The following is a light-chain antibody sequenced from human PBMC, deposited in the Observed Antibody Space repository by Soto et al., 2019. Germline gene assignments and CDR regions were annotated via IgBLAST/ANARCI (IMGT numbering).Light chain of an antibody. CDR3: AVWDDKLNGL. V-gene: IGLV1-47*01. Sequence: QSVLTQPPSASGTPGQRVIITCSGGTSNVERNYVYWYQHLPGTAPKLLIYRDHQRPSGVPDRFSASKSGISDSLAISGLRSEDEADYYCAVWDDKLNGLFGGGTKVTVL. CDR2: RDH. J-gene: IGLJ3*02. CDR1: TSNVERNY.